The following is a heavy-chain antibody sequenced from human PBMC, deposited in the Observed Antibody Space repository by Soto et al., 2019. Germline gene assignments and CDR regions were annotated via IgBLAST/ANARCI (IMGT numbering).Heavy chain of an antibody. CDR3: ARGMTPPGAPAWYYFDS. Sequence: PSETLSLTCTASGASITGSSYWSWIRQPAGKGLEWIGRFSLSGTTSYNPSLRSRVTMSADVSKNQFSLRLTSVTAADTALYYCARGMTPPGAPAWYYFDSWGQGTLVTVS. D-gene: IGHD2-8*02. CDR2: FSLSGTT. V-gene: IGHV4-4*07. J-gene: IGHJ4*02. CDR1: GASITGSSY.